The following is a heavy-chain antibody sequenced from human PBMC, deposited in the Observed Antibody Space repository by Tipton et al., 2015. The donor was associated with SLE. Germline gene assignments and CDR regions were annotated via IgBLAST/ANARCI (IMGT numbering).Heavy chain of an antibody. CDR2: IYYSGST. V-gene: IGHV4-39*07. CDR1: GGSISSSSYY. J-gene: IGHJ4*02. CDR3: ARDGGLGYSYGAVDN. D-gene: IGHD5-18*01. Sequence: TLSLTCTVSGGSISSSSYYWGWIRQPPGKGLEWIGGIYYSGSTYYNPSLKSRVTISVDTSKNLFSLRLSSVTAADTAVYYCARDGGLGYSYGAVDNWGQGTLVAVSS.